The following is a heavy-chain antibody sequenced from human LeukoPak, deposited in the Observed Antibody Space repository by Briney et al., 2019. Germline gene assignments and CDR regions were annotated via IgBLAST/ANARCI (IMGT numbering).Heavy chain of an antibody. CDR1: VYTFSSYG. CDR2: ISTNNGDT. V-gene: IGHV1-18*01. J-gene: IGHJ5*02. Sequence: ASVKVSCKASVYTFSSYGIIWARQGPGQALEWMGWISTNNGDTKYAQRLQGRVTLTTDTSTSTVYMDLRSLTSDDTAVYYCAREGSYYNWFDPWGQGTLVTVSS. D-gene: IGHD3-10*01. CDR3: AREGSYYNWFDP.